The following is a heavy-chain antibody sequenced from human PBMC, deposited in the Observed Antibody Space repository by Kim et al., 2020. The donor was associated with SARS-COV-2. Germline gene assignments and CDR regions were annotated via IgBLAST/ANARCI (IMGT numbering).Heavy chain of an antibody. CDR1: GGSFSGYY. J-gene: IGHJ6*02. CDR2: INHSGST. Sequence: SETLSLTCAVYGGSFSGYYWSWIRQPPGKGLEWIGEINHSGSTNYNPSLKSRVTISVDTSKNHFSLKLSSVTAADTAVYYCARGRGAYYYYYGMDVWGQGTTVTVSS. D-gene: IGHD3-10*01. V-gene: IGHV4-34*01. CDR3: ARGRGAYYYYYGMDV.